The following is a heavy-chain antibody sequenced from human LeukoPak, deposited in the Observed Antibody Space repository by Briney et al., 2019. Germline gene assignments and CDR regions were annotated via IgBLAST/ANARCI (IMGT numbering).Heavy chain of an antibody. J-gene: IGHJ4*02. CDR1: GITLSNYG. V-gene: IGHV3-23*01. CDR2: MSGSVGGT. CDR3: AKRGVVIRVILVGFYKEAYYFDS. Sequence: HPGGSLRLSCAVSGITLSNYGMSWVRKAPRKGLEWVAGMSGSVGGTDYADSVKGRFTVSRDNSKNTLYLQMKSLRAEDTAVYFCAKRGVVIRVILVGFYKEAYYFDSWGQGALVTVSS. D-gene: IGHD3-22*01.